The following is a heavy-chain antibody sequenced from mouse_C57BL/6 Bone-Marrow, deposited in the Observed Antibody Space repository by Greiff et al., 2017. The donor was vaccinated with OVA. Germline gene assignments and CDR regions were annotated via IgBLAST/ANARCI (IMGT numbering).Heavy chain of an antibody. CDR3: ARSATTVVAPFAY. CDR1: GYTFTSYG. CDR2: IYPRSGNT. Sequence: QVQLKESGAELARPGASVKLSCKASGYTFTSYGISWVKQRTGQGLEWIGEIYPRSGNTYYNEKFKGKATLTADKSSSTAYMELRSLTSEDSAVYFCARSATTVVAPFAYWGQGTLVTVSA. D-gene: IGHD1-1*01. J-gene: IGHJ3*01. V-gene: IGHV1-81*01.